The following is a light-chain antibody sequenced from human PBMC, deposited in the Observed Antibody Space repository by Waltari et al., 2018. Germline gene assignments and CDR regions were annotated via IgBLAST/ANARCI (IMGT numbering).Light chain of an antibody. CDR2: GGS. Sequence: EIVLTQSPGTLSLSLGERATLSCRASQSVSRALAWYQQKPGQAPRLLSYGGSTRGTGIPDRFSGSGSGTDFSLYISRREPDDYVVYYCQNYLSLPGTFGQGTTVEI. CDR3: QNYLSLPGT. J-gene: IGKJ1*01. V-gene: IGKV3-20*01. CDR1: QSVSRA.